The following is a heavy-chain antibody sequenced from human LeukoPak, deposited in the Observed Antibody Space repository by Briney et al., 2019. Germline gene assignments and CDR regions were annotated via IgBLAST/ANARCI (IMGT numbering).Heavy chain of an antibody. V-gene: IGHV1-58*02. CDR2: SDVGSGNT. Sequence: ASVKVSCKASGFTFTSSAMQWVRQARGQRLEWIGWSDVGSGNTNYAQKFQERVTITRDMSTSTAYMELSSLRSEDTAVYYCAADGGTAEYFQHWGQGTLVTVSS. CDR1: GFTFTSSA. D-gene: IGHD3-16*01. J-gene: IGHJ1*01. CDR3: AADGGTAEYFQH.